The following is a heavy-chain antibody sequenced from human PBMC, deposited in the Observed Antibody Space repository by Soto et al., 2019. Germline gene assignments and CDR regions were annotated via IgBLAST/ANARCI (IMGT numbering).Heavy chain of an antibody. J-gene: IGHJ5*02. D-gene: IGHD3-3*01. CDR3: ARGWEWFSFDP. CDR1: GGNIITYY. Sequence: SSETLSLTSSVSGGNIITYYCSWIRQPPGKGLEWIGYIYYTGTTNYNPSLKSRVTMSVDTSKDQFSLRLSSVTAADTAVYYCARGWEWFSFDPWGQGTLVTVSS. CDR2: IYYTGTT. V-gene: IGHV4-59*08.